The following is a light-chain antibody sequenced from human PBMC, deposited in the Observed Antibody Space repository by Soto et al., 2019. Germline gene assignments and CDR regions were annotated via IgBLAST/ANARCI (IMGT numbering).Light chain of an antibody. V-gene: IGLV2-14*01. CDR2: EVT. Sequence: QSALTQPASVSGSPGQSITISCTGTSSDVGGYNYVSWYQQNPGKAPKLMIYEVTNRPSGVSDRFSSSKSGNTASLTISGLLPEDEADYYCNSYTTTSTWVFGGGTKLTVL. J-gene: IGLJ3*02. CDR3: NSYTTTSTWV. CDR1: SSDVGGYNY.